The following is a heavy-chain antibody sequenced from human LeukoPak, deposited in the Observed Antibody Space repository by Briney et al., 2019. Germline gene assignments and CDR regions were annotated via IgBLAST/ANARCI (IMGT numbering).Heavy chain of an antibody. Sequence: GASVKVSCKASGYTFTSYDINWVRQATGQGLEWMGWMNPNSGNTGYAQKFQGRVTITRDTSASTAYMELSSLRSEDTAVYYCARVPRSGSYSDYWGQGTLVTVSS. CDR1: GYTFTSYD. CDR2: MNPNSGNT. J-gene: IGHJ4*02. D-gene: IGHD3-10*01. CDR3: ARVPRSGSYSDY. V-gene: IGHV1-8*01.